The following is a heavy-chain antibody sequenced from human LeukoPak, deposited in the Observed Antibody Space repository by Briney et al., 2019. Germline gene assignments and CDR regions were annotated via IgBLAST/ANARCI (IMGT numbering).Heavy chain of an antibody. D-gene: IGHD2-15*01. V-gene: IGHV4-39*02. Sequence: SETLSLTCTVSADSIDSSNSYWGWIRQSPGKGLEWIGSLYSIGAVYYNPSLKSRLTISEDTSRRHLSLTLISVTAGDTAVYYCARGSGISSSVVVLKTWNSFDIWGRGTKVTVSS. CDR2: LYSIGAV. CDR1: ADSIDSSNSY. J-gene: IGHJ3*02. CDR3: ARGSGISSSVVVLKTWNSFDI.